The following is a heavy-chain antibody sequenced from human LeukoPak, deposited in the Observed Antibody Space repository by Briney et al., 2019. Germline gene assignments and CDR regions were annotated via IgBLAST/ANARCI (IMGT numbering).Heavy chain of an antibody. CDR3: ARAEYYYDSSGYFPADY. CDR2: INPSGGST. CDR1: GYTSTSYY. V-gene: IGHV1-46*01. D-gene: IGHD3-22*01. Sequence: GASVKVSCKASGYTSTSYYMHWVRQAPGQGLEWMGIINPSGGSTSYAQKFQGRVTMTRDTSTSTVYMELSSLRSEDTAVYYCARAEYYYDSSGYFPADYWGQGTLVTVSS. J-gene: IGHJ4*02.